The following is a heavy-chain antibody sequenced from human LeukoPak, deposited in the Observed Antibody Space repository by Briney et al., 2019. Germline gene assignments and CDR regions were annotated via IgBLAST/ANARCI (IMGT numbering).Heavy chain of an antibody. J-gene: IGHJ4*02. Sequence: SETLSLTYAVSGYSISSGYYWGWIRQPPGKGLEWIGSIYHSGSTYYNPSLKSRVTISVDTSKNQFSLNLSSVTAADTAVYYCARRPSYDFWSGYLTYYIDYWGQGTLVTVSS. CDR1: GYSISSGYY. CDR2: IYHSGST. CDR3: ARRPSYDFWSGYLTYYIDY. D-gene: IGHD3-3*01. V-gene: IGHV4-38-2*01.